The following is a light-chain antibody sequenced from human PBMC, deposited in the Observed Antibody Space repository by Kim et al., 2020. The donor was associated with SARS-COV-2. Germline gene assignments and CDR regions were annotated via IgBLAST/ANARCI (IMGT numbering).Light chain of an antibody. CDR2: GAS. J-gene: IGKJ5*01. V-gene: IGKV3-20*01. Sequence: ESVLTQSPGTLSLSPGERATLSCRASQTISSSYLAWYQQKPGQAPRLLIYGASRRATGIPDRFSGSWSGTDFTLTISRLEPEDFAVYYCQQYGASPPNTFGQGTRLEIK. CDR1: QTISSSY. CDR3: QQYGASPPNT.